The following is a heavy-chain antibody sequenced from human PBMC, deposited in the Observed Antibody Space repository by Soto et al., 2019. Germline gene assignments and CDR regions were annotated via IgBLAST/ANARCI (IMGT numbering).Heavy chain of an antibody. CDR3: ARDSVAAAGRLFDY. J-gene: IGHJ4*02. Sequence: PGGSLRLSCAASGFTFISYWMHWVRQAPGKGLVWVSRINSDGSSTSYADSVKGRFTISRDNAKNTLYLQMNSLRAEDTAVYYCARDSVAAAGRLFDYWGQGTLVTVSS. V-gene: IGHV3-74*01. CDR2: INSDGSST. CDR1: GFTFISYW. D-gene: IGHD6-13*01.